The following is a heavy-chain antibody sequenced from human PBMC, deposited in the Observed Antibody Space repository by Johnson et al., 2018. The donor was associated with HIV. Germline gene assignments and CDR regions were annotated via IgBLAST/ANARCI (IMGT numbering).Heavy chain of an antibody. CDR3: ARVRSSVPYHYSNYPLGAFEF. CDR2: IRYDGDIT. CDR1: GFGFSSYV. V-gene: IGHV3-30*02. D-gene: IGHD4-11*01. J-gene: IGHJ3*01. Sequence: QVQLVESGGGVVQPGRSLRASCAASGFGFSSYVMHWVRQAPGKGLEWVAFIRYDGDITYYVDSVKGRFTSSRDNSKNTLYLQMNSLSTEDTAMYYCARVRSSVPYHYSNYPLGAFEFWGQGTMVTVSS.